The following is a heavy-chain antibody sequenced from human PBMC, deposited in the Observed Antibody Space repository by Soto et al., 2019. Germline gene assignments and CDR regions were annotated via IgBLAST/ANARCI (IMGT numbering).Heavy chain of an antibody. CDR3: ARLPYSGYHTHYYYGMDV. J-gene: IGHJ6*02. V-gene: IGHV1-18*01. Sequence: QVHLEQSGAEVKKPGASVKVTCKASDYTFYNFGIALVRQAPGQGLEWMGWISTYNDHTNYAQRFKGRVTMTTDTSARTASMELMSLRPDDTAVYYCARLPYSGYHTHYYYGMDVWGQGTTVTVSS. CDR2: ISTYNDHT. D-gene: IGHD5-12*01. CDR1: DYTFYNFG.